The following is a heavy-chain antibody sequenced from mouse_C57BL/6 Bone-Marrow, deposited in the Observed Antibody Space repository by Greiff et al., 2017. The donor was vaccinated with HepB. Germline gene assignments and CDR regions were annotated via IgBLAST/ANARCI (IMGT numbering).Heavy chain of an antibody. D-gene: IGHD1-1*01. CDR3: ARSDTTVVATSKFAY. CDR1: GYTFTSYG. V-gene: IGHV1-81*01. Sequence: VQLVESGAELARPGASVKLSCKASGYTFTSYGISWVKQRTGQGLEWIGEIYPRSGNTYYNEKFKGKATLTADKSSSTAYMELRSLTSEDSAVYFCARSDTTVVATSKFAYWGQGTLVTVSA. CDR2: IYPRSGNT. J-gene: IGHJ3*01.